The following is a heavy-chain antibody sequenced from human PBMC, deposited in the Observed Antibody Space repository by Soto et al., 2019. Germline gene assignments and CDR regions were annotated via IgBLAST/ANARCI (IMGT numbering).Heavy chain of an antibody. CDR1: GYTFTSYA. J-gene: IGHJ5*02. CDR3: ARGCPLWFDP. V-gene: IGHV1-3*05. Sequence: QVQLVQSGAEEKKPGATVKVSCKASGYTFTSYAMDWVRQAPGQRLEWMGWINAGNGNTKYSQKFQGRVTITRDTSASAAYMEPSSLRSEDTAVYYCARGCPLWFDPWGQGTRVTVSS. CDR2: INAGNGNT.